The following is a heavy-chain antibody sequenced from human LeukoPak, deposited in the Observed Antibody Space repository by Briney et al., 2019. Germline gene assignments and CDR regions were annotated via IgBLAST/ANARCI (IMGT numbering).Heavy chain of an antibody. CDR3: ARPSRDGYRYTFDY. CDR1: AGSIGSCY. V-gene: IGHV4-59*01. J-gene: IGHJ4*02. D-gene: IGHD5-24*01. Sequence: SSETLSLTCTVSAGSIGSCYWSWIRQPPGKGLEWIGYIYNSGSTNYSPSLKSRVSISVDTPKNQFSLRLSSVTAADTAVYYCARPSRDGYRYTFDYWGQGILVTVSS. CDR2: IYNSGST.